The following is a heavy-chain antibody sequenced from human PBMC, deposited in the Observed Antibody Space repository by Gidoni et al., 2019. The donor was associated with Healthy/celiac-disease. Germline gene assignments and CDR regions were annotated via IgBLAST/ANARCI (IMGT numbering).Heavy chain of an antibody. V-gene: IGHV3-30*18. CDR1: GFTFRSYG. Sequence: QVQLVESGGGVVQPGRSLRLSCAASGFTFRSYGMHWVRQAPGKGLEWVAVISYDGSNKYYADSVKGRFTISRDNSKNTLYLQMNSLRAEDTAVYYCAKGLAHCSGGSCSWFDPWGQGTLVTVSS. CDR2: ISYDGSNK. CDR3: AKGLAHCSGGSCSWFDP. D-gene: IGHD2-15*01. J-gene: IGHJ5*02.